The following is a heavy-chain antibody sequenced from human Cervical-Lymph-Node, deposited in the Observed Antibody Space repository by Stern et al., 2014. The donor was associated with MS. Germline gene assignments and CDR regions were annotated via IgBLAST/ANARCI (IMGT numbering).Heavy chain of an antibody. CDR2: ISYDGSNK. J-gene: IGHJ4*02. D-gene: IGHD2-2*01. CDR1: GFTFSSYG. CDR3: AKESGYQLLLRFAY. V-gene: IGHV3-30*18. Sequence: QVQLVQSGGGVVQPGRSLRLSCAASGFTFSSYGMHWVRQAPGKGLEWVAVISYDGSNKYYADSVKGRFTISRDNSKNTLYLQMNSLRAEDTAVYYCAKESGYQLLLRFAYWGQGTLVTVSS.